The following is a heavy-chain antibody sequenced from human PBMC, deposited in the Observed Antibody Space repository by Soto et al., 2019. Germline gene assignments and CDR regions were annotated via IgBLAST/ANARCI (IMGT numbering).Heavy chain of an antibody. CDR2: ISAYNGNT. V-gene: IGHV1-18*04. CDR3: ARDPFDYDFWSGYWVWFDP. CDR1: GYTFTSYG. J-gene: IGHJ5*02. D-gene: IGHD3-3*01. Sequence: QVQLVQSGAEVKKPGASVKVSCKASGYTFTSYGISWVRQAPGQGLEWMGWISAYNGNTNYAQKLQGRVTMTTDTSTSTAYMELRSLRPDDTAVYYCARDPFDYDFWSGYWVWFDPWGQGTLVTVSS.